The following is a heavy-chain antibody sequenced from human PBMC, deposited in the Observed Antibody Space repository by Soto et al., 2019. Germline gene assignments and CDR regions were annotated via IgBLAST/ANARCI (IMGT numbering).Heavy chain of an antibody. D-gene: IGHD3-3*01. J-gene: IGHJ4*02. CDR3: ARESSVWSGYYTGSFSD. CDR2: IYYSGST. V-gene: IGHV4-30-4*01. Sequence: QVQLQESGPGLVKPSQTLSLTCTVSGGSISSGDYYWSWIRQPPGKGLEWIGYIYYSGSTYYNPSLKSRVTISVDTSKSQFSLNLSSVTAADTAVYYCARESSVWSGYYTGSFSDWGQGTLVTVSS. CDR1: GGSISSGDYY.